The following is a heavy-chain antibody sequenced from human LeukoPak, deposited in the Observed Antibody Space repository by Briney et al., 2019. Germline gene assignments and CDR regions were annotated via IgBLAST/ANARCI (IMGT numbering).Heavy chain of an antibody. CDR1: GDSISSGDYY. V-gene: IGHV4-61*02. D-gene: IGHD6-19*01. CDR3: ATWAGTRDYMDV. J-gene: IGHJ6*03. CDR2: ISSSGST. Sequence: SETLSLTCTVSGDSISSGDYYWSWIRQPAGKGLEWIGRISSSGSTNYNPSLKSRVTISVDTSKNQFSLKLSSVTAADTAVYYCATWAGTRDYMDVWGKGTTVTVSS.